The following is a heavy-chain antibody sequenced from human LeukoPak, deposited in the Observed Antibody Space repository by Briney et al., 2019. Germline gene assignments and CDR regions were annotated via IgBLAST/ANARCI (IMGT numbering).Heavy chain of an antibody. CDR3: ARVGSSTTLDAFDI. D-gene: IGHD2-2*01. V-gene: IGHV4-30-4*08. Sequence: PSQTLSLTCTVSGGSISSGDYYWSWIRQPPGKGLEWIGYIYYSGSTYYNPSLKSRVTISVDTSKNQFSLKLCSVTAADTAVYYCARVGSSTTLDAFDIWGQGTMVTVSS. CDR1: GGSISSGDYY. CDR2: IYYSGST. J-gene: IGHJ3*02.